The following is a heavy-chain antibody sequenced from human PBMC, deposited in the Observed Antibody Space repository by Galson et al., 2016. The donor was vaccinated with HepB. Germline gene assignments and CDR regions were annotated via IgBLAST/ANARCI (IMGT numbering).Heavy chain of an antibody. CDR3: ARSLSHSGYSYGTYSFDY. CDR1: GGILSSHD. Sequence: SVKVSCKASGGILSSHDMSWVRQAPGQGLEWMGAIIPIFGTANYAQKFRGRVTITADESTSTAYMELSSLRSEDTAVYYCARSLSHSGYSYGTYSFDYWGQGTLVTVPS. D-gene: IGHD5-18*01. CDR2: IIPIFGTA. V-gene: IGHV1-69*13. J-gene: IGHJ4*02.